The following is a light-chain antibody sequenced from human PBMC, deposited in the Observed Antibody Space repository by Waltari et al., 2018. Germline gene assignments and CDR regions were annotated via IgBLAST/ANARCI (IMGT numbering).Light chain of an antibody. CDR2: EVS. CDR3: SAYTSSSTPVV. V-gene: IGLV2-14*01. Sequence: QSALTQPASVSGSPGQSITISCTGTSSDVGGYNYVSWYQQHPGKAPKLMIYEVSNRPSEGSNRFSGSNSGNSASLTISGLQAEDEADYYCSAYTSSSTPVVFGGGTKLTVL. CDR1: SSDVGGYNY. J-gene: IGLJ2*01.